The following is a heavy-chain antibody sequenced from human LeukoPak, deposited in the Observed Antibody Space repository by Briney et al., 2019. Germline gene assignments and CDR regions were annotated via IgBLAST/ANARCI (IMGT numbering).Heavy chain of an antibody. D-gene: IGHD3-22*01. CDR2: MNPNSGNT. J-gene: IGHJ4*02. V-gene: IGHV1-8*01. Sequence: ASVKVSCKASGYTFTSYDINWVRQATGQGLEWMGWMNPNSGNTGYAQKFQGRVTMTRNTSISTAYMELSSLRSEDTAAYYCARAMGLPGYYDSSGYFDFDYWGQGTLVTVSS. CDR3: ARAMGLPGYYDSSGYFDFDY. CDR1: GYTFTSYD.